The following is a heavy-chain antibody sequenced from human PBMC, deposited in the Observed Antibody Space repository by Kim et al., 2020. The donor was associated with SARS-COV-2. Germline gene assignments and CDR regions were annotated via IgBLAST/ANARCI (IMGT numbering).Heavy chain of an antibody. J-gene: IGHJ4*02. CDR3: NLSHMVRGVMKGDY. Sequence: SETLSLTCTVSGGSISSYYWSWIRQPPGKGLEWIGYIYYSGSTNYNPSLKSRVTISVDTSKNQFSLKLSSVTAADTAVYYCNLSHMVRGVMKGDYWGQGTLVTVSS. CDR1: GGSISSYY. D-gene: IGHD3-10*01. CDR2: IYYSGST. V-gene: IGHV4-59*13.